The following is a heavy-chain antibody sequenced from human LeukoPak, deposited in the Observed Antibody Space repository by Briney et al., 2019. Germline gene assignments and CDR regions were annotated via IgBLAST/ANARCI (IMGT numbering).Heavy chain of an antibody. J-gene: IGHJ5*02. CDR3: ARPNKLRRNWFDP. V-gene: IGHV1-2*02. CDR2: INPNSGGA. D-gene: IGHD1-7*01. Sequence: ASVKVSCKASGYTFTGYYMHWVRQAPGQGLEWMGWINPNSGGANYAQKFQGRVTMTRDTSISTAYMELSRLRSDDTAVYYCARPNKLRRNWFDPWGQGTLVTVSS. CDR1: GYTFTGYY.